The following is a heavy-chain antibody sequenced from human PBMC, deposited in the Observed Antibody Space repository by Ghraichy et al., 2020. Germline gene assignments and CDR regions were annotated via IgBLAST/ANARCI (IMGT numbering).Heavy chain of an antibody. Sequence: GSLRLSCAASGFTLSNYPMSWVRQAPGKGLEWVSTIRDSDEKTYYADSVGGRFTISRDTSKNTLYMQVNYLRAEDTAVYYCARSLIAAAGTGAFDIWGQGTVVTVSS. CDR1: GFTLSNYP. J-gene: IGHJ3*02. D-gene: IGHD6-13*01. CDR3: ARSLIAAAGTGAFDI. V-gene: IGHV3-23*01. CDR2: IRDSDEKT.